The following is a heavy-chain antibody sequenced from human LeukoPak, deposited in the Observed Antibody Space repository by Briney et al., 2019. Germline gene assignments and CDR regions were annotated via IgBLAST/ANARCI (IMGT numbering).Heavy chain of an antibody. CDR1: GFTFSSYW. CDR3: ARGRIEGAGSFDY. D-gene: IGHD1-26*01. Sequence: GGSLRLSCVAAGFTFSSYWMYWGRQAPGKGLVWVSRINSDGSITSYADSVKGRFTISGDNAKNTLYLQMNSLRAEDTAVYYCARGRIEGAGSFDYWGQGTLVTVSS. CDR2: INSDGSIT. J-gene: IGHJ4*02. V-gene: IGHV3-74*01.